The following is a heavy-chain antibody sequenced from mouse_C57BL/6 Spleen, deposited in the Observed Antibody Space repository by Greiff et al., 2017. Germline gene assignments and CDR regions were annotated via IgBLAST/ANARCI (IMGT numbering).Heavy chain of an antibody. CDR3: ARHLYGNYND. J-gene: IGHJ2*01. CDR2: ISGGGGNT. CDR1: GFTFSSYT. V-gene: IGHV5-9*01. Sequence: EVQVVESGGGLVKPGGSLKLSCAASGFTFSSYTMSWVRQTPEKRLEWVATISGGGGNTYYPDSVKGRFTISIDNAKNTLYLQMSSLRSEDTALYYCARHLYGNYNDWGQGTTLTVSS. D-gene: IGHD2-1*01.